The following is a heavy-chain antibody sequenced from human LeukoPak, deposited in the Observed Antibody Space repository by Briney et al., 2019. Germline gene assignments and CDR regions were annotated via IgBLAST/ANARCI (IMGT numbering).Heavy chain of an antibody. Sequence: GASVKVSCKVSGYTLTELSMHWVRQAPGKGLEWMGGFDPEDGETIYAQKFQGRVTMTEDTSTDTAYMELSSLRSEDTAVYYCATGITGTTSGISEVDFDLWGRGTLVTVSS. CDR1: GYTLTELS. D-gene: IGHD1-7*01. J-gene: IGHJ2*01. CDR2: FDPEDGET. CDR3: ATGITGTTSGISEVDFDL. V-gene: IGHV1-24*01.